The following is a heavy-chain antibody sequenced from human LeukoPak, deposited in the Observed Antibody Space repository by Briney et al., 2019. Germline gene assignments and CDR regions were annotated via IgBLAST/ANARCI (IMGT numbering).Heavy chain of an antibody. CDR3: ARQTGGSYYAFDY. CDR1: GFTFSDYY. J-gene: IGHJ4*02. V-gene: IGHV4-39*01. D-gene: IGHD1-26*01. CDR2: IYYSGST. Sequence: PGGSLRLSCAASGFTFSDYYMSWLRQPPGKGLEGLGSIYYSGSTYYNPSLKSRVTISVDTSKNQFSLKLSSVTAADTAVYYCARQTGGSYYAFDYWGQGTLVTVSS.